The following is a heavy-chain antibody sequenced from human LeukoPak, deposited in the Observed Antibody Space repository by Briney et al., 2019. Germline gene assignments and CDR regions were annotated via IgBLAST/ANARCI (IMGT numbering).Heavy chain of an antibody. V-gene: IGHV3-48*04. J-gene: IGHJ4*02. CDR2: ISSGSSII. D-gene: IGHD5-12*01. CDR1: GFSFSTYN. Sequence: GGSLRLSGAASGFSFSTYNMNWVRQAPGKGLEWVSYISSGSSIIYYADSVKGRFTISRDNAKNTLYLQMSSLRAEDTAVYYCAKGGATICDNWGQGTLVTVSS. CDR3: AKGGATICDN.